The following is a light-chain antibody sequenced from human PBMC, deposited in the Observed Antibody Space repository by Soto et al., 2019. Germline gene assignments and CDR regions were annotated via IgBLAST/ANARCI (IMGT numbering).Light chain of an antibody. CDR3: HQYDDGPYT. Sequence: EIMLPPSPATLSLSPGERATLSCRASQSVSSNVAWYQQIPGQTPRLLIYGASTRATGIPVRFSGSGSGTEFTLTISSLQSGDFAVYYCHQYDDGPYTLGQGTKVDIK. CDR2: GAS. J-gene: IGKJ2*01. V-gene: IGKV3-15*01. CDR1: QSVSSN.